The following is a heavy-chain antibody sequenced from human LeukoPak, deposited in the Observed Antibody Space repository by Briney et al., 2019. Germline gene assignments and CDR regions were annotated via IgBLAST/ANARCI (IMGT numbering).Heavy chain of an antibody. J-gene: IGHJ4*02. CDR2: ISYDGSNK. D-gene: IGHD3-22*01. Sequence: GGSLRLSCAASGFTFSSYAMHWVRQAPAKGLEWVAVISYDGSNKYYADSVKGRFTISRDNSKSTLYLQTHSLRAENTAVYYCARESEYYFDHTASFDYWGQGTLVTVSS. CDR3: ARESEYYFDHTASFDY. V-gene: IGHV3-30-3*01. CDR1: GFTFSSYA.